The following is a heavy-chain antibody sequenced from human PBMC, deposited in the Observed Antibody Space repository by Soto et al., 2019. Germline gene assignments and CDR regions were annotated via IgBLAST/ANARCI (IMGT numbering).Heavy chain of an antibody. Sequence: QLQLQESGPGLVKPSETLSLTCTVSGGSISSSSYYWGWIRQPPGKRLVWFGSIYYSGSTYYNPSLKSRVTISVDTSKNQFALKLSSVTAADTAVYYCATFQQLGTNDYWGQGTLVTDS. D-gene: IGHD6-13*01. CDR2: IYYSGST. V-gene: IGHV4-39*01. J-gene: IGHJ4*02. CDR1: GGSISSSSYY. CDR3: ATFQQLGTNDY.